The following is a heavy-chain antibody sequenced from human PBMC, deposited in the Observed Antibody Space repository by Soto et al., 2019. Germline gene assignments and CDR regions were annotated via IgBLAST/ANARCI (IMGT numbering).Heavy chain of an antibody. D-gene: IGHD3-3*01. Sequence: ASVKVSCKASGGTFSSYAISWVRQAPGQGLEWMGGIIPILGIANYAHKFQGRVTITADKSTSTAYMELSSLRSEDTAVYYGASVWYYDFWSGYYDAFDIWGQGTMVTVSS. CDR3: ASVWYYDFWSGYYDAFDI. CDR1: GGTFSSYA. J-gene: IGHJ3*02. V-gene: IGHV1-69*10. CDR2: IIPILGIA.